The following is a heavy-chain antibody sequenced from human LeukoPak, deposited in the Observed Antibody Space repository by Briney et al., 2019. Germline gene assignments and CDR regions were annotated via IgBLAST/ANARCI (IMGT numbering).Heavy chain of an antibody. Sequence: SQTLALICDVSWDSVSSNRAAWNWIRQSPSTGLECLGRTYYRYKWYTDYAISVKSPTNLNADTSKTQFSLQLNSVAPEDTDMYYCAMGRWALFDCWGQGTLVIVSS. CDR3: AMGRWALFDC. D-gene: IGHD3-10*01. CDR2: TYYRYKWYT. CDR1: WDSVSSNRAA. V-gene: IGHV6-1*01. J-gene: IGHJ4*02.